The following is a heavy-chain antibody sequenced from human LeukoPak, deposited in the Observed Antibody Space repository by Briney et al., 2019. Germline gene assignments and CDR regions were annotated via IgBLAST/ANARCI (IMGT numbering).Heavy chain of an antibody. J-gene: IGHJ4*02. Sequence: GGSLRLSCAASGFTFSSYSMNWVRQAPGKGLEWVSSISSSSSYIYYTDSVKGRFTISRDNAKNSLYLQMNSLRAEDTAVYYCAREGGYNYPPFDYWGQGTLVTVSS. CDR3: AREGGYNYPPFDY. V-gene: IGHV3-21*01. CDR2: ISSSSSYI. D-gene: IGHD5-24*01. CDR1: GFTFSSYS.